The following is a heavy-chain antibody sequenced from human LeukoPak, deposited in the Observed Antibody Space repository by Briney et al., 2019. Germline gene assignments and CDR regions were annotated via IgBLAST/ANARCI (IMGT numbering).Heavy chain of an antibody. V-gene: IGHV5-51*01. CDR1: GYSFTSYW. Sequence: GESLKISCKGSGYSFTSYWIGWVRQMPGKGLEWMGIIYPCYSDTRYSPSFQGQVTISADKSISTAYLQWSSLKASDTAMYYCARDDCNSNGAFDIWGQGTMVTVSS. D-gene: IGHD2-21*02. CDR2: IYPCYSDT. J-gene: IGHJ3*02. CDR3: ARDDCNSNGAFDI.